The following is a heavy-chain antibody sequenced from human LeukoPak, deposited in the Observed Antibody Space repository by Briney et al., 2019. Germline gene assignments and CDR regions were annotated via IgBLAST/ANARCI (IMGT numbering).Heavy chain of an antibody. V-gene: IGHV3-21*01. D-gene: IGHD2-2*01. J-gene: IGHJ4*02. Sequence: GGSLRLSCAASGFTFSTYSMNWVRQAPGRGLEWVSSISGSSSYIYYADSVKGRFTISRDNAKNSLYLQMNSLRAEDTAVYYCARDRDEYPYSWGQGTLVTVSS. CDR2: ISGSSSYI. CDR1: GFTFSTYS. CDR3: ARDRDEYPYS.